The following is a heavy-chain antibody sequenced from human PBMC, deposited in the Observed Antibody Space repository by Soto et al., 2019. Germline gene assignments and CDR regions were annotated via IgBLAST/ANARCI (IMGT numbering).Heavy chain of an antibody. CDR1: GYTFTSYD. CDR3: ARARGYYDSSGYLLGPGMDV. D-gene: IGHD3-22*01. J-gene: IGHJ6*02. CDR2: MNPNSGNT. V-gene: IGHV1-8*01. Sequence: ASVKVSCKASGYTFTSYDINWVRQATGQGLEWMGWMNPNSGNTGYAQKFQGRVTMTRDTSTSTVYMELSSLRSEDTAVYYCARARGYYDSSGYLLGPGMDVWGQGTTVTVSS.